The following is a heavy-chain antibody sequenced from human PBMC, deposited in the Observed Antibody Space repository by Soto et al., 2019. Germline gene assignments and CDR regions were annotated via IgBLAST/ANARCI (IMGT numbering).Heavy chain of an antibody. D-gene: IGHD2-2*01. CDR1: GYTFTSYG. CDR3: ARDIVVVPAAMQGWFDP. J-gene: IGHJ5*02. V-gene: IGHV1-18*01. Sequence: ASVKVSCKASGYTFTSYGISWVRQAPGQGLEWMGWISAYNGNTNYAQKLQGRVTITRDTSTSTAYMELSSLRSEDTAVYYCARDIVVVPAAMQGWFDPWGQGTLVTVSS. CDR2: ISAYNGNT.